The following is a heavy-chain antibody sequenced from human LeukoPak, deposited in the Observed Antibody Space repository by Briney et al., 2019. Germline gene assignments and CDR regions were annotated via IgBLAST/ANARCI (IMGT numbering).Heavy chain of an antibody. V-gene: IGHV4-34*01. CDR1: GESFSGYY. J-gene: IGHJ5*02. Sequence: PSETLSLTCAVYGESFSGYYWSWIRQPPGKGLEWIGEINHSGSTNYNPSLKSRVTISVDTSKNQFSLKLSSVTAADTAVYYCAMTMIVVAHNWFDPWGQGTLVTVSS. CDR3: AMTMIVVAHNWFDP. CDR2: INHSGST. D-gene: IGHD3-22*01.